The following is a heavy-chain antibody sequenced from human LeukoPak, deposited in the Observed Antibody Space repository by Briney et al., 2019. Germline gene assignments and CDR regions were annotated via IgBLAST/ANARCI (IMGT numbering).Heavy chain of an antibody. CDR1: GGTFSSYA. D-gene: IGHD3-9*01. V-gene: IGHV1-69*04. CDR3: ARVGNWLRLNYYYGMDV. J-gene: IGHJ6*02. Sequence: GASVKVSCKASGGTFSSYAISWVRQAPGQGLEWMGRIIPILGIANYAQKFQGRVTMTRDASTSTVYMELSSLRSEDTAVYYCARVGNWLRLNYYYGMDVWGQGTTVTVSS. CDR2: IIPILGIA.